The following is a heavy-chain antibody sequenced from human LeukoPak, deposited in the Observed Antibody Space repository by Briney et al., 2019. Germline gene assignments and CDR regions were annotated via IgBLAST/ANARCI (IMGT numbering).Heavy chain of an antibody. J-gene: IGHJ5*02. CDR2: INPNSGGT. V-gene: IGHV1-2*02. D-gene: IGHD2-15*01. Sequence: GASVKVSCKASGYTFTGTHIHWVRQAPGQELEWMGWINPNSGGTNYAQKFQGRVTVTRDTPISTAYIELNRLRSDDTAVYYCARGYCSGGSCSGAWFEHWGQGTLVTVSS. CDR3: ARGYCSGGSCSGAWFEH. CDR1: GYTFTGTH.